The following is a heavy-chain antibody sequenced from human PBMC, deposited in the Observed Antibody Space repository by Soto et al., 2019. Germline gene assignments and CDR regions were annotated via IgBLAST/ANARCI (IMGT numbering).Heavy chain of an antibody. D-gene: IGHD3-10*01. Sequence: QVQLQESGPGLVKPSQTLSLTCTVSGGSISSSGYNWSWIRQHPGKGLELIGYIYYSCSTYYNPPLNSRVTIPVYTSQNQFSLKLSSVTAADTAVYFCARYGSGSYYPTTFDYWGQGALVTVSS. CDR3: ARYGSGSYYPTTFDY. CDR2: IYYSCST. CDR1: GGSISSSGYN. V-gene: IGHV4-31*03. J-gene: IGHJ4*02.